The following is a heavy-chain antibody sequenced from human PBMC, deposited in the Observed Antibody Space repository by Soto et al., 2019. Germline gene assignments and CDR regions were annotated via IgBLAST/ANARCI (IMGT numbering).Heavy chain of an antibody. CDR3: ARDYRAD. CDR2: INQDGGKK. V-gene: IGHV3-7*01. Sequence: GGSLRLSCAASGFTFSSFWMSWVRQAPGKGLEWVASINQDGGKKQYVDSVKGRFTMSRDSAENSLYLQMNSLRPEDTAVYYCARDYRADWGQGTLVTVSS. J-gene: IGHJ4*02. D-gene: IGHD4-4*01. CDR1: GFTFSSFW.